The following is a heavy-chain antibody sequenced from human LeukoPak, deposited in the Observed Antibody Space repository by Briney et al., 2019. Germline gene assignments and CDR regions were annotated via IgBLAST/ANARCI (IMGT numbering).Heavy chain of an antibody. CDR1: GGSISSGGYY. V-gene: IGHV4-31*03. J-gene: IGHJ4*02. Sequence: SETLSLTCTVSGGSISSGGYYWSWIRQHPGKGLEWIGYIYYSGGTYYNPSLKSRVTISVDTSKNQFSLKLSSVTAADTAVYYCARAFPYSRYYFDYWGQGTLVTVSS. CDR2: IYYSGGT. D-gene: IGHD6-6*01. CDR3: ARAFPYSRYYFDY.